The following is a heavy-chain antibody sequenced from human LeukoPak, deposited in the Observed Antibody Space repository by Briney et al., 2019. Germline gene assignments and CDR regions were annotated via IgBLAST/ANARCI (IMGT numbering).Heavy chain of an antibody. V-gene: IGHV3-21*01. CDR1: GFAFSNYW. J-gene: IGHJ4*02. D-gene: IGHD2-2*01. Sequence: PGGSLRLSCAASGFAFSNYWMFWVRQVPGQGPEWVSSISSSSSYIYYADSVKGRFTISRDNAKNSLYLQMSSLRAEDTAVYYCARGDGCSSTSCKVVVVITNYWGQGTLVTVSS. CDR3: ARGDGCSSTSCKVVVVITNY. CDR2: ISSSSSYI.